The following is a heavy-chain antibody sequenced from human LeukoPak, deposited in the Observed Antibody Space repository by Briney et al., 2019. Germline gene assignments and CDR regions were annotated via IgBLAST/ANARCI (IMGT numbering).Heavy chain of an antibody. J-gene: IGHJ6*03. CDR1: GYTFTGYY. D-gene: IGHD3-22*01. Sequence: ASVKVSCKASGYTFTGYYMHWVRQAPGQGLEWMGWINPNSGGTNYAQKFQGRVTMTRDTSISTAYTELSRLRSDDTAVYYCARGDDSSGYYSYYYYYYMDVWGKGTTVTVSS. CDR2: INPNSGGT. V-gene: IGHV1-2*02. CDR3: ARGDDSSGYYSYYYYYYMDV.